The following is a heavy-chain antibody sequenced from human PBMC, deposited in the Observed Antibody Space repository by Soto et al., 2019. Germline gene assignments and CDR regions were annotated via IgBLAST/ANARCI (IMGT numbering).Heavy chain of an antibody. CDR3: ARHPERIAEIGWFDP. V-gene: IGHV1-3*01. CDR2: INAGNGNT. D-gene: IGHD6-13*01. Sequence: ASVKVSCKASGYTFTSYNICWVRQAPGQGLEWMGWINAGNGNTKYSQKFQGRVTITRDTSASTAYMELSSLRAEDTAVYYCARHPERIAEIGWFDPWGQGTLVTVSS. J-gene: IGHJ5*02. CDR1: GYTFTSYN.